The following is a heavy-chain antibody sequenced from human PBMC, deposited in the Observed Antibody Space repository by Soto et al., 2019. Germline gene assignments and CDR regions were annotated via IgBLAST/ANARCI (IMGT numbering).Heavy chain of an antibody. CDR3: ARAYCSSTSCSNYYYGLDV. J-gene: IGHJ6*02. CDR2: VWYDGGSK. D-gene: IGHD2-2*01. Sequence: GGSLRLSCAATGFTFGIYGMHWVRQAPAKGLEWVALVWYDGGSKYYADSVKGRFTISRDNSKNTLFLQMDSLRAEDTAVYYCARAYCSSTSCSNYYYGLDVWGQGTTVTVSS. V-gene: IGHV3-33*01. CDR1: GFTFGIYG.